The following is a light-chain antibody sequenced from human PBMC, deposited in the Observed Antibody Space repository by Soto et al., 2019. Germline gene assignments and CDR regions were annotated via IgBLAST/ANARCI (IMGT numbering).Light chain of an antibody. J-gene: IGKJ5*01. Sequence: DIVMTQSPDSLAVSLGERATINCKSSQSVLYISNNKNYLAWYQQKPGQPPRLLIYWASTRESGVPDRFSGSGSGTDFTLTISSLQAEDVAVYYCQQYYSSLTFGQGTRLEIK. CDR1: QSVLYISNNKNY. V-gene: IGKV4-1*01. CDR2: WAS. CDR3: QQYYSSLT.